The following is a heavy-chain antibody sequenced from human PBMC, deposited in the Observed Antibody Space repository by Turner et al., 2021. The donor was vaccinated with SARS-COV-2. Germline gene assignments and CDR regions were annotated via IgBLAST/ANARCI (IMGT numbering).Heavy chain of an antibody. Sequence: QVQLVESGGGVVQPGRSLSLSCASSGLTFSSYGMHWVRQEPGKGREWVAVITYDGNNKNYADYVKGRFTISRENSKNTLYLQMNSLRAEDTAVYYCAKQLGLYSNPMYYFDYWGQGTLVTVSS. J-gene: IGHJ4*02. D-gene: IGHD4-4*01. CDR3: AKQLGLYSNPMYYFDY. V-gene: IGHV3-30*18. CDR2: ITYDGNNK. CDR1: GLTFSSYG.